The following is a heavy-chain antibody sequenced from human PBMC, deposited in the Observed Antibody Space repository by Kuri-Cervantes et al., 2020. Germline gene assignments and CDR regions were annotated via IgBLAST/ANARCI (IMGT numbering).Heavy chain of an antibody. D-gene: IGHD3-10*01. CDR1: GYTLTELS. CDR2: FDPEDGET. J-gene: IGHJ6*02. CDR3: ARDILWFGELLTYYYGMDV. Sequence: ASVKVSCKVSGYTLTELSMHWVRQAPGKGLEWMGGFDPEDGETIYAQKFQGRVTMTEDTSTDTAYMELSRLRSDDTAVYYCARDILWFGELLTYYYGMDVWGQGTTVTVSS. V-gene: IGHV1-24*01.